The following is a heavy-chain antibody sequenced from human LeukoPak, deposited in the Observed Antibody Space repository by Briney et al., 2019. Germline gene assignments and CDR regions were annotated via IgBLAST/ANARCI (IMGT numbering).Heavy chain of an antibody. D-gene: IGHD3-10*01. J-gene: IGHJ3*02. V-gene: IGHV3-33*01. CDR3: ARDGSGSYGNAFDI. Sequence: GGSLRLSCAASGFTFSSYGMHWVRQAPGKGLEWVAVIWYDGSNKYYADSVKGRFTISRDNSKNTLYLQMNSLRAEDTAVYYCARDGSGSYGNAFDIWGQGTMVTVSS. CDR2: IWYDGSNK. CDR1: GFTFSSYG.